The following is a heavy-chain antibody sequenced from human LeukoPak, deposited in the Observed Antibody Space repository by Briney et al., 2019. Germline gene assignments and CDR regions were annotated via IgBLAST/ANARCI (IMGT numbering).Heavy chain of an antibody. V-gene: IGHV1-46*01. J-gene: IGHJ6*02. CDR3: ARGGVAAAGTNYYYGMDV. CDR1: GYTFTSYY. D-gene: IGHD6-13*01. CDR2: INPSGGST. Sequence: ASVKVSCKASGYTFTSYYMHWVRQAPGQGLEWMGIINPSGGSTSYAQKFQGRVTMTRDTSTSTVYMELSSLRSEDTAVYYCARGGVAAAGTNYYYGMDVWGQGTTVTVSS.